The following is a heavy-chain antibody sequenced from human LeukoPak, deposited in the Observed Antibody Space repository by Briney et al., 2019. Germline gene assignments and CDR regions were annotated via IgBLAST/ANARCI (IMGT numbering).Heavy chain of an antibody. Sequence: ASVKISCKASGYTFLNYAVTWVRQAPGQGLEWVGWISAYTGVTYYAQNIQGRVTMTADTSTATADMELSSLTSDDTAMYYCARASLMITAREWYFDLWGRGTLVIVAS. J-gene: IGHJ2*01. CDR1: GYTFLNYA. CDR2: ISAYTGVT. D-gene: IGHD6-25*01. V-gene: IGHV1-18*01. CDR3: ARASLMITAREWYFDL.